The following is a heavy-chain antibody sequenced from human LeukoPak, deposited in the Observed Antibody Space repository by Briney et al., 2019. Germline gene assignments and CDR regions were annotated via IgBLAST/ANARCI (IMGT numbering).Heavy chain of an antibody. V-gene: IGHV1-8*01. D-gene: IGHD1-26*01. J-gene: IGHJ4*02. CDR3: ATVGATAYYFDY. CDR2: MNPNSGNT. CDR1: GYTFTSYD. Sequence: ASVKVSCKASGYTFTSYDINWVRQATGQGLEWMGWMNPNSGNTGYAQKFQGRVTMTRNTSISTAYMELSSLRSEDTAVYYRATVGATAYYFDYWGQGTLVTVSS.